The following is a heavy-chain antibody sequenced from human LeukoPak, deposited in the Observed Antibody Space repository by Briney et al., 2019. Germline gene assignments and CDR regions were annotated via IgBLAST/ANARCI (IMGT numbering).Heavy chain of an antibody. D-gene: IGHD3-16*01. CDR2: ISGSGGST. J-gene: IGHJ4*02. CDR3: AKIQDWGRPSYFDY. CDR1: GFTFSSYA. V-gene: IGHV3-23*01. Sequence: AGGSLRLSCAASGFTFSSYAMSWVRQAPGKGLEWVSAISGSGGSTYYADSVKGRFTISRDNSKNTLYLQMNSLRVEDTAGYYCAKIQDWGRPSYFDYWGQGTLVTVSS.